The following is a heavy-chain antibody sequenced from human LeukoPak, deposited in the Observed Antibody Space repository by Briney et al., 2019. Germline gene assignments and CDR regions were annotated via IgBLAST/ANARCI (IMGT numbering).Heavy chain of an antibody. CDR3: AKKGSRIAAAGPYFDS. J-gene: IGHJ4*02. CDR2: IDSSSSFI. CDR1: GFTFSSYS. Sequence: GGCLRLSCAASGFTFSSYSMNWVRQAPGKGLEWVSSIDSSSSFIYYADSVKGRFTISRDNAKNSLYMQMNSLRAEDTAVYYCAKKGSRIAAAGPYFDSWGQGALVTASS. V-gene: IGHV3-21*01. D-gene: IGHD6-13*01.